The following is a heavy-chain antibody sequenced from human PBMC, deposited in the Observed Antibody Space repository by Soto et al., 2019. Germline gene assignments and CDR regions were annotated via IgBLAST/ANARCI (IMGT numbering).Heavy chain of an antibody. J-gene: IGHJ6*02. V-gene: IGHV4-31*03. CDR1: GGSISSGGYY. CDR3: ARASVRGVIIAYGMDV. Sequence: QGQLQESGPGLVKPSQTLSLTCTVSGGSISSGGYYWSWIRQHPGKGLEWIGYIYYSGSTYYNPSLKSRVTLSVDTSKNQFSLKLGSVTAADTAVYYCARASVRGVIIAYGMDVWGQGTTVTVSS. CDR2: IYYSGST. D-gene: IGHD3-10*01.